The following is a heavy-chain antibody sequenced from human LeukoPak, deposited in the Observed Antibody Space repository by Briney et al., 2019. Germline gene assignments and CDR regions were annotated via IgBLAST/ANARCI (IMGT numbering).Heavy chain of an antibody. D-gene: IGHD3-22*01. CDR3: ARVTYYDSSGYYSPDAFDI. CDR1: GFTFSSYW. Sequence: GGSLRLSCAASGFTFSSYWMSWVRQAPGKGLEWVANIKQDGSEKYYVDSVKGRFTISRDNAKNSPYLQMNSLRAEDTAVYYCARVTYYDSSGYYSPDAFDIWGQGTMVTVSS. J-gene: IGHJ3*02. CDR2: IKQDGSEK. V-gene: IGHV3-7*01.